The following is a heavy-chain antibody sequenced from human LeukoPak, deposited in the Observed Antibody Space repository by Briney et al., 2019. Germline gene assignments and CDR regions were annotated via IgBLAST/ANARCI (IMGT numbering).Heavy chain of an antibody. CDR3: AIRRGYSYGYGP. CDR2: INHSGST. Sequence: PSEPLSLPCAVYGGFFSGYYWSWIRHPPGKRLGWIGEINHSGSTNYNPSLKSRFTISVDTSKNQFSLKLSSVTAADTAVYYCAIRRGYSYGYGPWGQGTLVTVSS. J-gene: IGHJ4*02. CDR1: GGFFSGYY. D-gene: IGHD5-18*01. V-gene: IGHV4-34*01.